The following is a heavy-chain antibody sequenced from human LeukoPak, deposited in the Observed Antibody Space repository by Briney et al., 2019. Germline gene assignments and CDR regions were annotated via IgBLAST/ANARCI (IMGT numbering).Heavy chain of an antibody. J-gene: IGHJ5*02. V-gene: IGHV3-21*01. CDR1: GFTFSSYS. CDR2: ISSSSSYI. D-gene: IGHD4-23*01. Sequence: GGSLRLSCAASGFTFSSYSMNWVRQAPGKGLEWVSSISSSSSYIYYADSVKGRFTISRDNAKNSLYLQMNSLRAEDTAVYYCARDRGYGGNSGLDPWGQGTLVTVSS. CDR3: ARDRGYGGNSGLDP.